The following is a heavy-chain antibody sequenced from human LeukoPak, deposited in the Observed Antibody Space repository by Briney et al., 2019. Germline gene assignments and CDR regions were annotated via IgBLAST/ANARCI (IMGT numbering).Heavy chain of an antibody. J-gene: IGHJ3*02. CDR3: ARDNVGATWAFDI. D-gene: IGHD1-26*01. CDR1: GFTFSSYS. CDR2: ISSSSSYI. V-gene: IGHV3-21*01. Sequence: GGSLRLSCAASGFTFSSYSMNWVRQAPGKGLEWVSSISSSSSYIYYADSVKGRFTISRDNAKNSLYLQMNSLRAEDTAVYYCARDNVGATWAFDIWGQGTMVTVSS.